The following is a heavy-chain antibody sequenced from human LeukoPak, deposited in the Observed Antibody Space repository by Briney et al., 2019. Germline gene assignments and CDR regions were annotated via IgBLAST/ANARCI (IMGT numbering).Heavy chain of an antibody. CDR3: AKDSVFSYYVSGSYRYFDY. CDR1: GFTFSSYA. CDR2: ISHDGSDK. D-gene: IGHD3-10*01. Sequence: GRSLRLSCAASGFTFSSYAMHWVRQAPGKGLEWVALISHDGSDKYYADSVKGRFTISRDNSKNTLYMQMNSLRDEDTAVYYCAKDSVFSYYVSGSYRYFDYWGQGTLVTVSS. V-gene: IGHV3-30*18. J-gene: IGHJ4*02.